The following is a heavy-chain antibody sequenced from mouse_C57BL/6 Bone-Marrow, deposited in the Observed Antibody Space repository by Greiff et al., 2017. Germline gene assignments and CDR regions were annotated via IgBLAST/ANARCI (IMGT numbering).Heavy chain of an antibody. D-gene: IGHD2-12*01. J-gene: IGHJ2*01. CDR3: ARELLPYYFDY. V-gene: IGHV1-80*01. Sequence: QVQLQQSGAELVKPGASVKISCKASGYAFSSYWMNWVKQRPGKGLEWIGQIYPGDGDTNYNGKFKGKATLTADKSSSTAYMQLSSLTSEDSAVYFCARELLPYYFDYWGQGTTLTVSS. CDR1: GYAFSSYW. CDR2: IYPGDGDT.